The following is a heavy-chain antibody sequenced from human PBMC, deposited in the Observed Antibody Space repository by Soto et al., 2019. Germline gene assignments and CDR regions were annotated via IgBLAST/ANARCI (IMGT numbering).Heavy chain of an antibody. CDR2: IKQDGSEK. V-gene: IGHV3-7*03. J-gene: IGHJ6*02. CDR3: TTAIDPSSYYYGSGSYPLGMDV. Sequence: GGSLRLSCAASGFTFSSYWMSWVRQAPGKGLEWVANIKQDGSEKYYVDSVKGRFTISRDNAKNSLYLQMNSLKTEDTAVYYCTTAIDPSSYYYGSGSYPLGMDVWGQGTTVTVSS. D-gene: IGHD3-10*01. CDR1: GFTFSSYW.